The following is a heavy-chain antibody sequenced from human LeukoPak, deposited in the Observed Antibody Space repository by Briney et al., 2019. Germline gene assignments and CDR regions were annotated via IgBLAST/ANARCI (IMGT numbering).Heavy chain of an antibody. CDR1: GFTFSSYW. D-gene: IGHD6-6*01. Sequence: PGGSLRLSCAASGFTFSSYWMHWVRQAPGKGLVWVSRINTDGSSTSYADSVKGRFTISRDNAKNTLYLQMNSLRAEDTAVYYCARDQSSIAARPLDAFDIWGQGTMVTVPS. J-gene: IGHJ3*02. CDR2: INTDGSST. CDR3: ARDQSSIAARPLDAFDI. V-gene: IGHV3-74*01.